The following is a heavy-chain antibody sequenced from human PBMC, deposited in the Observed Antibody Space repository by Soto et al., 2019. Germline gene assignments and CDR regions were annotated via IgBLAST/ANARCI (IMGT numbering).Heavy chain of an antibody. D-gene: IGHD4-17*01. CDR1: GDRFISNY. V-gene: IGHV1-46*01. CDR2: FNPSDGYT. J-gene: IGHJ4*02. CDR3: TKVGVTPVAFDY. Sequence: VKVSCKASGDRFISNYIHWGRQAPGQGLEWMGIFNPSDGYTTYAQKFQGRITMTGDTSTGTVYMDLSSLRSDDTAVYYCTKVGVTPVAFDYWGQGTLVTVSS.